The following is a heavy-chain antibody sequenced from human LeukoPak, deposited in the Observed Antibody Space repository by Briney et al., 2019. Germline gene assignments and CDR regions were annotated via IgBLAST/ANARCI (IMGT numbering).Heavy chain of an antibody. V-gene: IGHV4-39*07. CDR1: GGSITNTNYY. CDR3: AREWQYQFDF. D-gene: IGHD4-11*01. CDR2: VYHSGIT. J-gene: IGHJ4*02. Sequence: SETLSLTCTVSGGSITNTNYYWTWIRQPPGEGLEWIGSVYHSGITYYTPSLKSRVSISVDTSKNHFSLKVTSVTAADTAVYYCAREWQYQFDFWGQGSLVTISS.